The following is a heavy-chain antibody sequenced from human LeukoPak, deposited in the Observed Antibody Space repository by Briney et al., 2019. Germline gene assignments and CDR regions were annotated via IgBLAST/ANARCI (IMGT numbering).Heavy chain of an antibody. D-gene: IGHD5-12*01. CDR1: GDSISSSSYY. V-gene: IGHV4-39*01. CDR2: IYYSGNT. J-gene: IGHJ4*02. CDR3: ATTGYSGFNYFHY. Sequence: SETLSLTCTVSGDSISSSSYYWGWIRQPPGKGLEWIGSIYYSGNTYYNPSLKSRVTISVDTSKNQFSLKLSSVIAADTAVYYCATTGYSGFNYFHYWGQGTLVTVSS.